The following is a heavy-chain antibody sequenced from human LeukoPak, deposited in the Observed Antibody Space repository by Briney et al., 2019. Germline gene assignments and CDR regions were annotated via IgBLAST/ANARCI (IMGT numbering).Heavy chain of an antibody. CDR2: IWYDGSNK. CDR3: ARDGFPGAVTQNEGWWFFDL. D-gene: IGHD4-17*01. J-gene: IGHJ2*01. CDR1: GFTFSNYG. Sequence: GGSLRLSCAASGFTFSNYGMHWVRQAPRKGLEWVEVIWYDGSNKYYADSARGRFTISRDNSKNTLYLQMNSLRAEDTAVYFCARDGFPGAVTQNEGWWFFDLWGRGTLVTVSS. V-gene: IGHV3-33*01.